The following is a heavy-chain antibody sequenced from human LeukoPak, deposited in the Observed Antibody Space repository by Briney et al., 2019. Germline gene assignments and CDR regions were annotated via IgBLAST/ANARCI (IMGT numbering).Heavy chain of an antibody. V-gene: IGHV3-23*01. CDR2: ISGSGGST. J-gene: IGHJ4*02. D-gene: IGHD7-27*01. Sequence: GGSLRLSCAASGFTFSSYAMSWVRQAPGRGLEWVSAISGSGGSTYYADSVKGRFTISRDNSKNTLYLQMNTVRPEDTAVYYCAKDLYVSKALGCFDYWGQGALVTVSS. CDR1: GFTFSSYA. CDR3: AKDLYVSKALGCFDY.